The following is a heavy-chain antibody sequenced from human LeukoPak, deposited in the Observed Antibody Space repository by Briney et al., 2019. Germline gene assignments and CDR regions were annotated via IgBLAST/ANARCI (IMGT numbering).Heavy chain of an antibody. CDR3: ATVHCSSTSCHNWFDP. CDR2: FDPEDGET. V-gene: IGHV1-24*01. D-gene: IGHD2-2*01. Sequence: ASVKVSCKVSGYTLTELSMHWVRQAPGKGLEWMGGFDPEDGETIYAQKFQGRVTMTEDTSTDTAYMELSSLRSEDTAVYYCATVHCSSTSCHNWFDPWGQGTLVTFSS. J-gene: IGHJ5*02. CDR1: GYTLTELS.